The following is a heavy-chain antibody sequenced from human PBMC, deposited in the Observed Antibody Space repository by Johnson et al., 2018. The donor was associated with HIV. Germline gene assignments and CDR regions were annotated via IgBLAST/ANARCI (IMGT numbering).Heavy chain of an antibody. CDR1: GFSFSTYW. V-gene: IGHV3-7*01. CDR3: AKRLCGGDCYLDAFDI. CDR2: IKQDGSAK. D-gene: IGHD2-21*01. Sequence: VQLVESGGNLVQPGGSLRLSCAASGFSFSTYWMSWVRQAPGKGLEWVANIKQDGSAKYYVDSVKGRLTISRDNAKNTLYLHMNTLRAEDTAVYYCAKRLCGGDCYLDAFDIWGQGTMVTVSS. J-gene: IGHJ3*02.